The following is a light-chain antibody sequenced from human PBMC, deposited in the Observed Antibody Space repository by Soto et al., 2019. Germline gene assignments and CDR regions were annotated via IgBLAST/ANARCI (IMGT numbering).Light chain of an antibody. J-gene: IGKJ4*01. Sequence: EIVVTQSPATLSLSPGERATLSCRASQSVSSYLAWYQQKPGQAPRLLIYDASNRATGIPARFSGSGSGTAFTLSISSLEPEDFAVYYCQQRSNWPPTFGGGTKVQIK. CDR2: DAS. CDR3: QQRSNWPPT. CDR1: QSVSSY. V-gene: IGKV3-11*01.